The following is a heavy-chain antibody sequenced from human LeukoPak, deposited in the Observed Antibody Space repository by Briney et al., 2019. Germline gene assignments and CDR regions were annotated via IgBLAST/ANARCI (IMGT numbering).Heavy chain of an antibody. D-gene: IGHD2-21*02. V-gene: IGHV1-8*01. CDR2: MNPNSGDT. Sequence: ASVNVSCKASGYTFTSYDINWVRQATGQGLEWMGWMNPNSGDTGYAQKFQGRLTMTRNTSISTAYMELSSLGSEDTAPYYCATKTVMDSWGQGTLVTVSS. CDR1: GYTFTSYD. J-gene: IGHJ4*02. CDR3: ATKTVMDS.